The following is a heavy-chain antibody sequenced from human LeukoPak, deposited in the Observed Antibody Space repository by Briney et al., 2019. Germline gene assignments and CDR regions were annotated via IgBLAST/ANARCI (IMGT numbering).Heavy chain of an antibody. V-gene: IGHV3-21*01. Sequence: GGSLRLSCAASGFTFSSYAMEWVRQAPGKGLEWVSSITGSSDSIYYADSVKGRFTISRDNAKNSVYLQMNSLRAEDTGVYYCAKDHYWSIDYWGRGTLVTVSS. J-gene: IGHJ4*02. CDR3: AKDHYWSIDY. CDR2: ITGSSDSI. CDR1: GFTFSSYA. D-gene: IGHD3-3*01.